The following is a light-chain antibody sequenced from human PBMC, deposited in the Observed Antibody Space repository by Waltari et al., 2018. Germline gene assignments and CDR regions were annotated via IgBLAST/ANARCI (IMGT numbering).Light chain of an antibody. V-gene: IGLV2-23*02. J-gene: IGLJ1*01. CDR2: EVI. Sequence: QSALPQPASVPGTPGQSITISCTGPNRAVGNYNLLSWYQHHPGEAPKPMICEVIKRPSGVSNRFSGSKSGNTASLTISGLQAEDEADYYCCSYAGSGTYVFGTGTKVTVL. CDR1: NRAVGNYNL. CDR3: CSYAGSGTYV.